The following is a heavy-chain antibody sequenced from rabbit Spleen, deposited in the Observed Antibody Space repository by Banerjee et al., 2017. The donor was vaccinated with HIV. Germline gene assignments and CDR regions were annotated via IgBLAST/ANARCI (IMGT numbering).Heavy chain of an antibody. Sequence: DLVQPGGSLKLSCTASGFTLSSYYMNWVRQAPGKGLEWIGYIDPVFGITYYANWVNGRFSISRENAQNTVFLQMTSLTAADTATYFCARDGAGGSYFALWGPGTLVTVS. CDR2: IDPVFGIT. CDR3: ARDGAGGSYFAL. D-gene: IGHD8-1*01. V-gene: IGHV1S7*01. J-gene: IGHJ4*01. CDR1: GFTLSSYY.